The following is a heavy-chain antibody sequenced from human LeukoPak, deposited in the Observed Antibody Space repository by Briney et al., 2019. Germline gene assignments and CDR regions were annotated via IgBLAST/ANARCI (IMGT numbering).Heavy chain of an antibody. V-gene: IGHV3-21*01. J-gene: IGHJ6*03. Sequence: GGSLRLSCAASGFIFNSHSMNWVRQAPGKGLEWVSSISSTSSYIYYADSVRSRFTISRDNAKNSLYLQMNSLRAEDTAVYYCARSSGWYHRGPDYYYYYMDVWGKGTTVTVS. CDR1: GFIFNSHS. CDR3: ARSSGWYHRGPDYYYYYMDV. D-gene: IGHD6-19*01. CDR2: ISSTSSYI.